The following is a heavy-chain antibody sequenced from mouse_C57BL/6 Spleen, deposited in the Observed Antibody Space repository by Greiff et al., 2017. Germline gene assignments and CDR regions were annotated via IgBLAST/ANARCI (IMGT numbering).Heavy chain of an antibody. Sequence: VQLQQSGAELVRPGASVTLSCKASGYTCTDYEMHWVKQTPVHGLEWIGAIDPETGGTAYNQKFKGKAILTADKSSSTAYMELRSLTSEDSAVYYCTRWSYFAYGGQVTLVTVSA. V-gene: IGHV1-15*01. J-gene: IGHJ3*01. CDR2: IDPETGGT. D-gene: IGHD1-1*01. CDR3: TRWSYFAY. CDR1: GYTCTDYE.